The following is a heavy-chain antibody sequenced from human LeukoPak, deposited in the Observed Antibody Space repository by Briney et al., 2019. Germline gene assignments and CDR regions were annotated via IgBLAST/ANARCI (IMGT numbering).Heavy chain of an antibody. CDR3: ARTFYDTLDSDAFDF. V-gene: IGHV1-2*02. D-gene: IGHD2/OR15-2a*01. Sequence: ASVKLSCKASGYTFTGYYMHWVRQAPGQGLEWMGWINPDSGGTNNAQKFQCRVTMTRDTSISTAYMELSRLRSDDTAVYYCARTFYDTLDSDAFDFWGQGAMVGVSS. J-gene: IGHJ3*01. CDR1: GYTFTGYY. CDR2: INPDSGGT.